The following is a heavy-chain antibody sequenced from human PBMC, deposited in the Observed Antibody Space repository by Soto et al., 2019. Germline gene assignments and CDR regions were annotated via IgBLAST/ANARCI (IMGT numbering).Heavy chain of an antibody. D-gene: IGHD4-17*01. Sequence: QVQLQESGPGLVKPSETLSLTCTVSGGSISSYYWSWIRQPPGKGLEWIGYIYYSGSTNYNPSLKSRVTISVDTSKNQFSLKLSSVTAADTAVYYCVRFKRDGDYWFDPWGQGTLVTVSS. J-gene: IGHJ5*02. CDR2: IYYSGST. V-gene: IGHV4-59*08. CDR3: VRFKRDGDYWFDP. CDR1: GGSISSYY.